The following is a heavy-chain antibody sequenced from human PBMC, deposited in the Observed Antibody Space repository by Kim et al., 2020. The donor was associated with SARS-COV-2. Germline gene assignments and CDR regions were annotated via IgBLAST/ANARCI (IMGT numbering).Heavy chain of an antibody. CDR2: ISGSGGST. J-gene: IGHJ6*02. CDR3: AKELEGTWYYYGSGSYGPSGGMDV. V-gene: IGHV3-23*01. CDR1: GFTFSSYA. Sequence: GGSLRLSCAASGFTFSSYAMSWVRQAPGKGLEWVSAISGSGGSTYYADSVKGRFTISRDNSKNTLYLQMNSLRAEDTAVYYCAKELEGTWYYYGSGSYGPSGGMDVWGQGTTVTVSS. D-gene: IGHD3-10*01.